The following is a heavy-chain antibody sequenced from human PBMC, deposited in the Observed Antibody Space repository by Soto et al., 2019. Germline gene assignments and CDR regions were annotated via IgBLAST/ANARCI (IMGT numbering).Heavy chain of an antibody. CDR3: ARRTGYKFIDY. Sequence: GESLKISCKGSGYTFTNYWIAWVRQMPGKGPEWMGIIYPGDSDTIYSPSFQGQVTTSAAKSISTAYLQWSSLKASDTAMYYCARRTGYKFIDYRGPGTLVTVSS. CDR2: IYPGDSDT. V-gene: IGHV5-51*01. CDR1: GYTFTNYW. D-gene: IGHD5-12*01. J-gene: IGHJ4*02.